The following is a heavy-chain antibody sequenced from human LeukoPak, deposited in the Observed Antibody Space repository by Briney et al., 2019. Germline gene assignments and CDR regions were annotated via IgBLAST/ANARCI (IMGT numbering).Heavy chain of an antibody. V-gene: IGHV3-30-3*01. CDR3: ARDAYDSSGYFDY. J-gene: IGHJ4*02. CDR1: GFTFSSYA. CDR2: ISYDGSNK. D-gene: IGHD3-22*01. Sequence: GRSLRLSCAASGFTFSSYAMHWVRQAPGKGLEWVAVISYDGSNKYYADSVKGRFTISGDNSKNTLYLQMNSLRAEDTAVYYCARDAYDSSGYFDYWGQGTLVTVSS.